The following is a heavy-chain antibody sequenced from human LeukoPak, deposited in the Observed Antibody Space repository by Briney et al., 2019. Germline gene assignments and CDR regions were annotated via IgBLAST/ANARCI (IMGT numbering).Heavy chain of an antibody. V-gene: IGHV3-33*06. CDR2: IWYDGSNK. J-gene: IGHJ4*02. CDR1: GFTVSSNY. CDR3: AKDFGGSLDY. Sequence: GGSLRLSCAASGFTVSSNYMSWVRQAPGKGLEWVAVIWYDGSNKYYADSVKGRFTISRDNSKNTLYLQMNSLRAEDTAVYHCAKDFGGSLDYWGQGTLVTVSS. D-gene: IGHD1-26*01.